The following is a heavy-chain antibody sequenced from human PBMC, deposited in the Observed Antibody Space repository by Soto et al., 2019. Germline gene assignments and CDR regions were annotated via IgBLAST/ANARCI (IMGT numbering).Heavy chain of an antibody. CDR1: GGTFSHYA. CDR3: TRARGYCSGTGCYSGF. CDR2: IVSVSGTT. J-gene: IGHJ4*02. V-gene: IGHV1-69*06. D-gene: IGHD2-2*02. Sequence: QVQLVQSGAEVKKPGSSVKVSCKSSGGTFSHYAITWVRQAPGQGLEWMGGIVSVSGTTDYAEKFRGRVTITADKITSTSYMELTSLQSDDTAVYYCTRARGYCSGTGCYSGFWGQGTLVTVSS.